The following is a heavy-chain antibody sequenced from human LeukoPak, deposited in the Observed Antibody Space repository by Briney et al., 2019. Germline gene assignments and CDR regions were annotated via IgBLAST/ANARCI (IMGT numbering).Heavy chain of an antibody. CDR3: ARDYYDSSGYYLGWFDP. Sequence: GSLRLSCAASGFTFSSYSMNWVRQAPGKGLEWVSSISSSSSYIYYADSVKGRFTISRDNAKNSLYLQMNSQRAEDTAVYYCARDYYDSSGYYLGWFDPWGQGTLVTVSS. V-gene: IGHV3-21*01. J-gene: IGHJ5*02. D-gene: IGHD3-22*01. CDR1: GFTFSSYS. CDR2: ISSSSSYI.